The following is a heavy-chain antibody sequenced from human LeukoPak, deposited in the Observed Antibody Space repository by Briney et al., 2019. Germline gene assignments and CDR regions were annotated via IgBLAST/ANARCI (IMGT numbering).Heavy chain of an antibody. Sequence: GGSLRLSCAASGFTVSSNYMSWVRQAPGKGLEWVSVIYSGGSTYYADSVKGRFTISRDNSKNTLYLQMNSLRAEDTAVYYCARAAGDGGWFLNPFDYWGQGTLVTVSS. CDR3: ARAAGDGGWFLNPFDY. J-gene: IGHJ4*02. CDR1: GFTVSSNY. D-gene: IGHD6-19*01. CDR2: IYSGGST. V-gene: IGHV3-53*01.